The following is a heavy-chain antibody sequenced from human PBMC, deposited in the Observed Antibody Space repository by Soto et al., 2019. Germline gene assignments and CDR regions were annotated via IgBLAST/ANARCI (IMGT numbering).Heavy chain of an antibody. V-gene: IGHV3-30*18. CDR1: GFTLSKYG. J-gene: IGHJ6*02. D-gene: IGHD4-4*01. Sequence: PGGSLRLSCAASGFTLSKYGMHWVRQAPGKGLEWVAVISDDGSNKYYADYVKGRLTISRDNSKNTLYLQMDSLRLEDTAVYYCAKEGGFRTESTLHYYGMDVWGQGTTVTFSS. CDR2: ISDDGSNK. CDR3: AKEGGFRTESTLHYYGMDV.